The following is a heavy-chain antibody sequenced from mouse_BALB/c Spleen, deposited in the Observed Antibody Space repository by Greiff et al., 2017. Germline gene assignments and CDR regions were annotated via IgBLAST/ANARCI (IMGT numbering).Heavy chain of an antibody. J-gene: IGHJ4*01. CDR1: GYTFTSYW. CDR2: INPSTGYT. V-gene: IGHV1-7*01. CDR3: ARTYGNSYYYAMDY. D-gene: IGHD2-10*02. Sequence: QVQLQQSGAELAKPGASVKMSCKASGYTFTSYWMHWVKQRPGQGLEWIGYINPSTGYTEYNQKFKDKATLTADKSSSTAYMQLSSLTSEDSAVYYCARTYGNSYYYAMDYWGQGTSVTVSS.